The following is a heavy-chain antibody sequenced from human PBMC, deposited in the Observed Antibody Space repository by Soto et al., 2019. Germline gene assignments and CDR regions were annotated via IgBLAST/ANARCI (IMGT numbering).Heavy chain of an antibody. CDR2: IFPGDGET. V-gene: IGHV5-51*03. CDR1: GYSITTYW. D-gene: IGHD4-17*01. Sequence: EVQLVQSGAEVKKPGESLKISCKGSGYSITTYWIGWVRQMPGKGLEWMGIIFPGDGETRYSPSFQGQVSISVDKSINTAYLQLTSLKASDTAMYYCARARLTTVTTDDAFDIWGQGTMVTVSS. J-gene: IGHJ3*02. CDR3: ARARLTTVTTDDAFDI.